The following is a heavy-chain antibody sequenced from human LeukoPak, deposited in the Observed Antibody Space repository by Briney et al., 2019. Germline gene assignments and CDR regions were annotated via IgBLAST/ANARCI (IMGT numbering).Heavy chain of an antibody. Sequence: ASVKVSCKASGYTFTSYGISWVRQAPGQGLEWMGWISAYNGNTNYAQKLQGRVTMTTDTSTSTAHMELRSLRSDDTAVYYCARDGQYQLLLRSYYYGMDVWGQGTTVTVSS. V-gene: IGHV1-18*01. CDR1: GYTFTSYG. J-gene: IGHJ6*02. D-gene: IGHD2-2*01. CDR3: ARDGQYQLLLRSYYYGMDV. CDR2: ISAYNGNT.